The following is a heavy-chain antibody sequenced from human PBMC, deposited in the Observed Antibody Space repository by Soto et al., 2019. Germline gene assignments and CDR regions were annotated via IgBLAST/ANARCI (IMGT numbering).Heavy chain of an antibody. V-gene: IGHV3-33*01. D-gene: IGHD6-13*01. CDR3: ARSSSWEYYFDY. CDR2: IWYDGSNK. Sequence: GGSLRLSCAASGFTFSSYGMHWVRQAPGKGLEWVAVIWYDGSNKYYADSVKGRFTISRDNSKNTLYLQMNSLGAEDTAVYYCARSSSWEYYFDYWGQGTLVTVSS. CDR1: GFTFSSYG. J-gene: IGHJ4*02.